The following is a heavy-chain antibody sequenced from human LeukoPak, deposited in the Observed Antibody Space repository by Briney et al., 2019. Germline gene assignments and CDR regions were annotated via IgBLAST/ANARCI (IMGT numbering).Heavy chain of an antibody. CDR3: ARDKGYTTYDY. CDR1: GFKFRTYW. J-gene: IGHJ4*02. CDR2: MNQDGTEK. V-gene: IGHV3-7*01. D-gene: IGHD5-24*01. Sequence: GGSLRLSCAASGFKFRTYWLSWVRQAPGKGLERVATMNQDGTEKYYVDSVRGRSTISRDNAKNSLYLQMNSLRAEDTAVYYCARDKGYTTYDYWGQGTLVTVSS.